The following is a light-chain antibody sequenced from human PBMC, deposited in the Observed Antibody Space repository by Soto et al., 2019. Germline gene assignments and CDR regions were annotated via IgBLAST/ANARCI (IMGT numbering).Light chain of an antibody. CDR3: QHYDSLRWT. J-gene: IGKJ1*01. CDR2: EAS. Sequence: EIVLRQSPGTLSLSPGERATLSYXASQSVSSTYLTWYQQKPGQAPRLXIYEASRRATGIPDRFSGSGAGTDFSLTISRLEPEDFAVYYCQHYDSLRWTFGLGTKVDIK. CDR1: QSVSSTY. V-gene: IGKV3-20*01.